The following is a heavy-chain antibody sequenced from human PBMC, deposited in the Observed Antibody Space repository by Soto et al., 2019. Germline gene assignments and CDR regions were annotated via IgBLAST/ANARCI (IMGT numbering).Heavy chain of an antibody. CDR1: GGSISSYY. V-gene: IGHV4-59*01. J-gene: IGHJ4*02. CDR3: ARDRSSSWRQSPRGECDY. Sequence: SETLSLTCTVSGGSISSYYWSWIRHPPGKGLEWIGYIYSSGSTNYNPSLKSRVTMSVDTSKNQFSLKLSSVTAADTAVYYCARDRSSSWRQSPRGECDYWGQGTLVTVSS. CDR2: IYSSGST. D-gene: IGHD6-13*01.